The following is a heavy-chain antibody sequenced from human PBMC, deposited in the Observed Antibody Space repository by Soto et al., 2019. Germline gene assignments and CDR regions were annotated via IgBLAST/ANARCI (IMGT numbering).Heavy chain of an antibody. D-gene: IGHD6-6*01. CDR2: IIPIFGTA. CDR3: ARVPTGQLGHYCYGMDF. V-gene: IGHV1-69*13. CDR1: GGTFSSYA. Sequence: ASVKVSCKASGGTFSSYAISWVRQAPGQGLEWMGGIIPIFGTANYAQKFQGRVTITADESTSTAYMELSSLRSEDTAVYYCARVPTGQLGHYCYGMDFGGQATTVTVSS. J-gene: IGHJ6*02.